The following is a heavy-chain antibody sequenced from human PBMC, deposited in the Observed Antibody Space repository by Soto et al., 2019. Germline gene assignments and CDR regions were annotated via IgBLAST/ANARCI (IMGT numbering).Heavy chain of an antibody. J-gene: IGHJ4*02. CDR1: GFTFSNYW. CDR3: VRDSHGDY. V-gene: IGHV3-74*01. CDR2: IDHDGPT. Sequence: EVQLVESGGGLVQPGGSLRLSCAGSGFTFSNYWMHWVRQAPGKGLEWVSRIDHDGPTDYADSVRGRFTISRDNAENTLYLQMTSLGPEDTAVYYCVRDSHGDYWGQGTLVTVSS.